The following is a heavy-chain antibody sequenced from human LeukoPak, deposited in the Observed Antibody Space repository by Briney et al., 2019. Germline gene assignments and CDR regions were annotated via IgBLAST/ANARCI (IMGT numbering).Heavy chain of an antibody. D-gene: IGHD3-10*01. CDR3: TADQSISWGVIHDY. V-gene: IGHV3-15*04. J-gene: IGHJ4*02. Sequence: PGGSLRLSCVASGFNLSKVWVTWVRQAPGKGLECVARSERQSDGATADYGAAVKGRFTVSRDASENTVYLQMNSLKTEDTADYFCTADQSISWGVIHDYWGQGALVAVSS. CDR2: SERQSDGATA. CDR1: GFNLSKVW.